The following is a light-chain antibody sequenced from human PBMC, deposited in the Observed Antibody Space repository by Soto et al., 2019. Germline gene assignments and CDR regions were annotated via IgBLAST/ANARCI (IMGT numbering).Light chain of an antibody. CDR3: QQYNNWPPIT. J-gene: IGKJ5*01. V-gene: IGKV3-15*01. CDR1: QSVNSN. CDR2: GAS. Sequence: EIVMTQSPAILSASPGERATLSCRASQSVNSNLGWYQQKPVQAPRLLIYGASTRATGIPARFSGSGSGTECTLTISRLPSEDFAVYYCQQYNNWPPITFGQGTRLEIK.